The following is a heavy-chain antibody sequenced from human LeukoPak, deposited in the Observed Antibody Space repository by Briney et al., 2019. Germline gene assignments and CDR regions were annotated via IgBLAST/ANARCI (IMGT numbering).Heavy chain of an antibody. V-gene: IGHV3-23*01. J-gene: IGHJ3*02. CDR1: GITFSDYA. CDR3: ARDPNGDYIGTFDM. D-gene: IGHD4-17*01. CDR2: ISGSGGST. Sequence: GGSLRLSCAASGITFSDYAMTWVRQAPGKGLEWVSAISGSGGSTQYADSVQGRFAISRDNSKNTLYLQMNSLRVEDTAVYFCARDPNGDYIGTFDMWGRGTMVSVSS.